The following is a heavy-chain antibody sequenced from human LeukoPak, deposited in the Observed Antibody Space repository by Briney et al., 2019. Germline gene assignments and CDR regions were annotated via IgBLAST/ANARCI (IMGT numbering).Heavy chain of an antibody. CDR1: GWSLSRYY. V-gene: IGHV4-34*01. D-gene: IGHD2-21*02. J-gene: IGHJ4*02. Sequence: SDTLSLTCAVYGWSLSRYYLSWLRQPPGQGLEWIGRINHPGGTTYSPSLRSRGTILVGTSTTQLSLNLSSVTAAETAMYYCARGEKETAALCWRGRMLEYWGQGNLVTVSS. CDR2: INHPGGT. CDR3: ARGEKETAALCWRGRMLEY.